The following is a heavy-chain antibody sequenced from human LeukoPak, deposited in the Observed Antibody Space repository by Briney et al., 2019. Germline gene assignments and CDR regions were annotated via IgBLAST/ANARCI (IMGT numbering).Heavy chain of an antibody. CDR3: ARGKYYNILTGYSRGGYFDY. CDR2: TRCDGSNK. V-gene: IGHV3-30*02. J-gene: IGHJ4*02. CDR1: GFTFSSYG. D-gene: IGHD3-9*01. Sequence: GGSLRLSCAASGFTFSSYGMHWVRQAPGKGLEWVTFTRCDGSNKYYADSVKGRFTISRDNSKNTLYMQMNSLRDEDTALYYCARGKYYNILTGYSRGGYFDYWGQGTLVTVSS.